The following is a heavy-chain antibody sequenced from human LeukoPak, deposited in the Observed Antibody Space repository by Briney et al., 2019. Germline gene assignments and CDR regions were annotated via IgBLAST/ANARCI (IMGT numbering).Heavy chain of an antibody. CDR3: ARDRSFGGVDY. V-gene: IGHV4-61*01. J-gene: IGHJ4*02. Sequence: SETLSLTCTVSGGSISSSSYYWGWIRQPPGKGLEWIGYIYYSGSTNYNPSLKSRVTISVDTSKNQFSLKLSSVTAADTAVYYCARDRSFGGVDYWGQGTLVTVSS. CDR2: IYYSGST. D-gene: IGHD3-3*01. CDR1: GGSISSSSYY.